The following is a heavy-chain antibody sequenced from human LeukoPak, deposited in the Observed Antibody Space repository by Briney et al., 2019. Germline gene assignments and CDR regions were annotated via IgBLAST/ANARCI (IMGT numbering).Heavy chain of an antibody. Sequence: GGSLRLSCAASGFSFSTYAMHWVRQAPGKGLEWVAVISFDGRNEYYADSVKGRFTISRDISKNTLYLQMNSLRPEDTAVYYCARGGDSWSGYSYGLDDWGQGTTVTVSS. J-gene: IGHJ6*02. CDR1: GFSFSTYA. CDR2: ISFDGRNE. V-gene: IGHV3-30-3*01. D-gene: IGHD3-3*01. CDR3: ARGGDSWSGYSYGLDD.